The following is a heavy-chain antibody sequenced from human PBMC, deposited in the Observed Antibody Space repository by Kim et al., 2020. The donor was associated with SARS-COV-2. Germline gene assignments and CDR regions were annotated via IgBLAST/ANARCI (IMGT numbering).Heavy chain of an antibody. D-gene: IGHD2-21*01. Sequence: GGSLRLSCAASGFTVSSNYLTWVRQAPGRGLEWVSSIYKNGTTYNSDSVKSRFSISRDNSKNTVFLQMNSLRADDTAVYYYARQGYLSGLDYSVQCSLVT. CDR2: IYKNGTT. V-gene: IGHV3-53*01. CDR3: ARQGYLSGLDY. CDR1: GFTVSSNY. J-gene: IGHJ4*02.